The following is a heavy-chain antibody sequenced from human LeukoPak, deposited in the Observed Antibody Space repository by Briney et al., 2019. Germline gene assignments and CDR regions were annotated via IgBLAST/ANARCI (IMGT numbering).Heavy chain of an antibody. J-gene: IGHJ4*02. Sequence: PGRSLRLSCAASAFPFSSYGMHWVRQAPGKGLEWVAVIWHDGSHKYYADSVTGRFTISRDNSKNTLYLQMNTLRAEDTAVYYCASGVYAGGWYSDYWGQGTLVTVSS. CDR2: IWHDGSHK. V-gene: IGHV3-33*01. D-gene: IGHD6-19*01. CDR1: AFPFSSYG. CDR3: ASGVYAGGWYSDY.